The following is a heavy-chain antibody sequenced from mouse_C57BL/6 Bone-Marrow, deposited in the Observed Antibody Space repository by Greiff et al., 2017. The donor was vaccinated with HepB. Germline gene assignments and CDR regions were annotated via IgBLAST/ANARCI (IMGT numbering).Heavy chain of an antibody. CDR2: IYPGSGNT. Sequence: QVQLQQSGAELVRPGASVKLSCKASGYTFTDYYINWVKQRPGQGLEWIARIYPGSGNTYYNEKFKGKATLTAEKSSSTAYMQLSSLTSEDSAVYFCASPQLRLRHYYAMDYWGQGTSVTVSS. CDR3: ASPQLRLRHYYAMDY. V-gene: IGHV1-76*01. D-gene: IGHD3-2*02. CDR1: GYTFTDYY. J-gene: IGHJ4*01.